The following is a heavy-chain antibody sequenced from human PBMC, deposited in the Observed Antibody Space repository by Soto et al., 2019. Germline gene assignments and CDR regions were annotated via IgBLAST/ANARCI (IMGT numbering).Heavy chain of an antibody. Sequence: ASVKVSCKASGYTFTSYAMHWVRQAPGQRLEWMGWINAGNGNTKYSQKFQGRVTITRDTSASTAYMELSSLRSEDTAVYYCAITDCSGGSCYSGDYGMDAWGQGTTVTVSS. CDR3: AITDCSGGSCYSGDYGMDA. D-gene: IGHD2-15*01. CDR2: INAGNGNT. J-gene: IGHJ6*02. V-gene: IGHV1-3*01. CDR1: GYTFTSYA.